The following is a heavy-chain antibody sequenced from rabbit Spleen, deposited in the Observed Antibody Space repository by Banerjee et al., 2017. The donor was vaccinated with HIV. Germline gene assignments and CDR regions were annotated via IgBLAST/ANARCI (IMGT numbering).Heavy chain of an antibody. CDR1: GVSFSISSY. D-gene: IGHD8-1*01. CDR2: IDTGSRDFT. Sequence: QEQLEESGGGLVKPGASLTLTCTASGVSFSISSYMCWVRQAPGKGLEWIACIDTGSRDFTYYASWAKGRFTISKTSSTTVTLQMTSLTVADTATYFCARDTGSSFSTYGMDRWGPGTLVTV. J-gene: IGHJ6*01. V-gene: IGHV1S45*01. CDR3: ARDTGSSFSTYGMDR.